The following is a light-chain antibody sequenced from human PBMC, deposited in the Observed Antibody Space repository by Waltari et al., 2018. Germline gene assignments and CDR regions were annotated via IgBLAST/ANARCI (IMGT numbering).Light chain of an antibody. CDR2: GAS. CDR1: QTINNNF. CDR3: QQYDGSILT. J-gene: IGKJ4*01. Sequence: IVLTQSPDTLSLSPGQRATLSCRASQTINNNFLVWYQQKPGQAPSLLIRGASSRATGFPDRFSGSGSGTDFTLTISRLEPEDVAVYYCQQYDGSILTFGGGTKVEI. V-gene: IGKV3-20*01.